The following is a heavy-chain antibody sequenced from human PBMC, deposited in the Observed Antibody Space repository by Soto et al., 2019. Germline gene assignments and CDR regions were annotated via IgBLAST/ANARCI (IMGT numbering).Heavy chain of an antibody. CDR3: ARVRGHAFDI. V-gene: IGHV4-31*03. CDR1: GDSINNADYY. Sequence: QVQLQESGPGLVKPSQTLSLNCSVSGDSINNADYYWSWIRQHAGRGLEWIGYIYYSGTTYYNPSLTSRVTISMDTSKNQFSLEMSSMTAADTAVYYCARVRGHAFDIRGQGTMVTVSS. J-gene: IGHJ3*02. CDR2: IYYSGTT. D-gene: IGHD3-10*01.